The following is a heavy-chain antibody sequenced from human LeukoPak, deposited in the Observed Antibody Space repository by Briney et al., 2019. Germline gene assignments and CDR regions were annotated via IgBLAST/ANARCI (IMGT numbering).Heavy chain of an antibody. Sequence: PSQTLSLTCTVSGGSVSSGDYYWSWIRQLPGKGLEWIGYIYYSGSTYYNPSLKSRLTISVDTSKNQFSLKLSSVTAADTAVYYLARRRGNTRGFQGYYFDYWGQGPLVTVSS. CDR1: GGSVSSGDYY. V-gene: IGHV4-31*03. CDR3: ARRRGNTRGFQGYYFDY. J-gene: IGHJ4*02. D-gene: IGHD2-2*01. CDR2: IYYSGST.